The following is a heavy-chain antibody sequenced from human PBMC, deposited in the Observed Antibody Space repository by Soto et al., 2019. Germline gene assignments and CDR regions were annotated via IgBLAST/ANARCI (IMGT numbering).Heavy chain of an antibody. CDR1: GFTFSSYS. J-gene: IGHJ5*02. CDR3: ARTWELLLEGWFDP. CDR2: ISSSSSYI. D-gene: IGHD1-26*01. Sequence: EVQLVESGGGLVKPGGSLRLSCAASGFTFSSYSMNWVRQAPGKGLEWVSSISSSSSYIYYADSVKGRFTISRDNAKNSLYLQMNSLRAEDTAVYYWARTWELLLEGWFDPWGQGTLVTVSS. V-gene: IGHV3-21*01.